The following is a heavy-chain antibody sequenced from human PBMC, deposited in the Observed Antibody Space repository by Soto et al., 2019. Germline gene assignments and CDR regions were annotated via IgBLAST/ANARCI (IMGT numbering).Heavy chain of an antibody. D-gene: IGHD3-3*01. CDR3: ARGTIFRAPDVGFDL. CDR2: IYTSGST. V-gene: IGHV4-4*07. CDR1: GGSISTYY. Sequence: SETLSLTCTVSGGSISTYYWNWIRQPAGKGLEWIGRIYTSGSTNYNPSLKSRATMSVDTSKNQFSLKLSSVTAADTAVYYCARGTIFRAPDVGFDLWGQGTLVTVSS. J-gene: IGHJ5*02.